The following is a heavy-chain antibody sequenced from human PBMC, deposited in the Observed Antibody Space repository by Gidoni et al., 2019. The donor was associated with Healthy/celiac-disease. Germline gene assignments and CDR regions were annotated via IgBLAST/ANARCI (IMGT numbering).Heavy chain of an antibody. Sequence: QVQLQESGPGLVKPSETLSLTCTVSGGSISSYYWSWLRQPPGKGLEWIGYIYYSGSTNYNPSLKSRVTISVDTSKNQFSLKLSSVTAAGTAVYYCARVGAAADYWGQGTLVTVSS. D-gene: IGHD6-13*01. CDR3: ARVGAAADY. CDR1: GGSISSYY. CDR2: IYYSGST. V-gene: IGHV4-59*01. J-gene: IGHJ4*02.